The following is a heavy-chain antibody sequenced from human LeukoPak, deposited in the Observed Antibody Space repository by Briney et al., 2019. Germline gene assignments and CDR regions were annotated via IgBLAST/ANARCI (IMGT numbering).Heavy chain of an antibody. CDR2: INAGNGNT. D-gene: IGHD1-26*01. CDR3: AKDQRWESPHYLDS. J-gene: IGHJ4*02. V-gene: IGHV1-3*01. CDR1: GYTFTSYA. Sequence: APVKVSCKASGYTFTSYAMHWVRQAPGQRLEWMGWINAGNGNTKYSQKFQGRVTITRDTSASTAYMELSSLRSEDTAVYYCAKDQRWESPHYLDSWGQGTLVTVSS.